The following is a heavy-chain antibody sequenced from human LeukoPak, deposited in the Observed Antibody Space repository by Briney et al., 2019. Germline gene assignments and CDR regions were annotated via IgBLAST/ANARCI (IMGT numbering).Heavy chain of an antibody. Sequence: GGSLRLSCAASGFTFSSYAMSWVRQAPGKGLEWVSAISGSGGSTYYADSVKGRFTISRDNSKNTLYLQMNSLRAEDTAVYYCAKASSRRGYSYGPKTDPLKYYFDYWGQGTLVTVPS. J-gene: IGHJ4*02. CDR1: GFTFSSYA. D-gene: IGHD5-18*01. V-gene: IGHV3-23*01. CDR3: AKASSRRGYSYGPKTDPLKYYFDY. CDR2: ISGSGGST.